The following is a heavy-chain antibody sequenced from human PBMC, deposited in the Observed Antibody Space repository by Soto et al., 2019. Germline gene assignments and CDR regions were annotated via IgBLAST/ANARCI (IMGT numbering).Heavy chain of an antibody. CDR1: GYTFTSYA. CDR2: INAGNGNT. V-gene: IGHV1-3*01. D-gene: IGHD6-6*01. CDR3: ARDRSSSDY. Sequence: ASVKVSCKASGYTFTSYAMHWVRQAPGQRLEWMGWINAGNGNTKYSQKFQGRVTITTDTSTSTAYMELRSLRSDDTAVYYCARDRSSSDYWGQGTLVTVSS. J-gene: IGHJ4*02.